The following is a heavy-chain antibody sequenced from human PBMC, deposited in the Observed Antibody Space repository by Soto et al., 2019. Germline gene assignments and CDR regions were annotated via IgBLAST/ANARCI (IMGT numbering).Heavy chain of an antibody. CDR2: IYSGGST. CDR1: GFTVSSNY. Sequence: GGSLRLSCAASGFTVSSNYMSWVRQAPGKGLEWVSVIYSGGSTYYADSVKGRFTISRDNSKNTLYLQMNSLRAEDTAVYYCARWFGELFFGYYYGMDVWGQGTTVTVSS. J-gene: IGHJ6*02. D-gene: IGHD3-10*01. CDR3: ARWFGELFFGYYYGMDV. V-gene: IGHV3-53*01.